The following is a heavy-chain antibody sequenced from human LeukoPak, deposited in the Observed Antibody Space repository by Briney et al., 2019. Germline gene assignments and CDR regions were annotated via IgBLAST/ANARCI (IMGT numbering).Heavy chain of an antibody. CDR2: IYSGGST. Sequence: GGSLRLSCAASGFTVSSNYMSWVRQAPGKGLGWVSVIYSGGSTYYADSVKGRFTISRDNSKNTLYLQMNSLRAEDTAVYYCARGPAITMTPLDYWGQGTLVTVSS. J-gene: IGHJ4*02. V-gene: IGHV3-66*01. D-gene: IGHD3-22*01. CDR1: GFTVSSNY. CDR3: ARGPAITMTPLDY.